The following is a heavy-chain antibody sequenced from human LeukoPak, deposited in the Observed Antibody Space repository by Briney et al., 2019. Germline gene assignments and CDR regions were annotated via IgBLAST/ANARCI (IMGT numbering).Heavy chain of an antibody. V-gene: IGHV3-9*01. CDR1: GFTFDDYA. D-gene: IGHD2-2*01. Sequence: GRSLRLSCAASGFTFDDYAMHWVRQAPGKGLEWVSGISWNSGSIGYADSVKGRFTISRDNAKNSLYLQMNSLRAEDTAVYYCARVVVPAASIVATIDDLRADYYYGMDVWGKGTTVTVSS. CDR2: ISWNSGSI. CDR3: ARVVVPAASIVATIDDLRADYYYGMDV. J-gene: IGHJ6*04.